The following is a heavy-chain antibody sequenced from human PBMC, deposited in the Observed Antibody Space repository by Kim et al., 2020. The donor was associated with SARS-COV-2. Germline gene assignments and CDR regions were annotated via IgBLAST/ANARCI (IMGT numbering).Heavy chain of an antibody. V-gene: IGHV3-23*01. CDR3: STDKWDDSAMDV. J-gene: IGHJ6*01. D-gene: IGHD1-20*01. Sequence: GGSLRLYCAASGFTFSSNAMGWVRQVPGKGLEWFSSISGSGADLYYADSVQGRFTISRDIVKNTLYLQLNSLRPEATALYYCSTDKWDDSAMDVLGQG. CDR2: ISGSGADL. CDR1: GFTFSSNA.